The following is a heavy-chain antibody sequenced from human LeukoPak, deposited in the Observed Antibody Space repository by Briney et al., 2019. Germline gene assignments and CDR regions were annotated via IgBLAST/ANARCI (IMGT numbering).Heavy chain of an antibody. Sequence: PSQTLSLTCTVSGGSISSGGYYWSWIRQHPGKGLEWIGYIYYSGSTYYNPSLKSRVTISVDTSKNQFSLKLSSVTAADTAVYYCARGRRVISRSSGYYYYFDYWGQGTLVTVSS. J-gene: IGHJ4*02. V-gene: IGHV4-31*03. CDR2: IYYSGST. CDR3: ARGRRVISRSSGYYYYFDY. D-gene: IGHD3-22*01. CDR1: GGSISSGGYY.